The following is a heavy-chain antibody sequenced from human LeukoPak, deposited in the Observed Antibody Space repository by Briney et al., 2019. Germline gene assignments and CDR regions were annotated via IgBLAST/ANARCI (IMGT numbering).Heavy chain of an antibody. CDR3: AKKYSTGLDP. CDR1: GFTFDDYG. D-gene: IGHD1-26*01. J-gene: IGHJ5*02. V-gene: IGHV3-20*04. Sequence: GGSLRLSCAASGFTFDDYGMTWVRQAPGKGLEWVSGINWNGGTTGYADSVKGRFTISRDNSKSTLYLQMNSLRVEDTAVYYCAKKYSTGLDPWGQGTLVTVSS. CDR2: INWNGGTT.